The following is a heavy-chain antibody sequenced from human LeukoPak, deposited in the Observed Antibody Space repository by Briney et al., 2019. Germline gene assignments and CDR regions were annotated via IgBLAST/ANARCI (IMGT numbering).Heavy chain of an antibody. Sequence: ASVKVSCKASGYTFTSYDINWVRQATGQGLEWMGWMNPNSANTGYAQKFQGRVTLTRNTSITTAYMELSSLRSEDTAVYYCAREEFYSGSYPARYWGQGTLVTVSS. D-gene: IGHD1-26*01. CDR1: GYTFTSYD. J-gene: IGHJ4*02. CDR3: AREEFYSGSYPARY. V-gene: IGHV1-8*03. CDR2: MNPNSANT.